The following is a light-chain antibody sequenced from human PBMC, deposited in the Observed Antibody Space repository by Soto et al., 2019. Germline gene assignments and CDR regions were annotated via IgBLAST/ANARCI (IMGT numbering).Light chain of an antibody. Sequence: SYELTQPPSVSVSPGQTARITCSGDALGKKYAYWFQQRPGQAPRLVIYKDTERPSGFPGRFSGSSSGRTVTLTISGVQAEDEADYYCQSTDSSGTYVLFGGGTQLTVL. V-gene: IGLV3-25*02. J-gene: IGLJ2*01. CDR3: QSTDSSGTYVL. CDR2: KDT. CDR1: ALGKKY.